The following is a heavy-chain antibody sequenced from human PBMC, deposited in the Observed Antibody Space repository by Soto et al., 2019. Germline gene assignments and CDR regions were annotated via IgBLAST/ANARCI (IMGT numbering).Heavy chain of an antibody. CDR3: ARGFTERRWGAGNYMDV. J-gene: IGHJ6*03. D-gene: IGHD3-16*01. Sequence: EVQLVESGGGLVQPGGSLRLSCAASGFTFSSYSMNWVRQAPGKGLEWVSYISSSSSTIYYADSVKGRFTISRDNAKNSLYLQMNSLRAEDTAVYYCARGFTERRWGAGNYMDVWGKGTTVTVSS. CDR1: GFTFSSYS. CDR2: ISSSSSTI. V-gene: IGHV3-48*01.